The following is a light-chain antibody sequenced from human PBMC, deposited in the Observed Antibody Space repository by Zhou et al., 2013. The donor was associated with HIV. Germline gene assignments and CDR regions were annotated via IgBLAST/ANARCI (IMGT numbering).Light chain of an antibody. CDR2: DAS. CDR3: QQRFNWLS. V-gene: IGKV3-11*01. J-gene: IGKJ4*01. CDR1: QSVSRY. Sequence: EIVLTQSPTTLSLSPGERATLSCRASQSVSRYLAWYQQKPGQAPRLLIYDASSRATGIPARFGGTGSGTDFTLTISSLEPEDFAIYYCQQRFNWLSFGGGTKLEI.